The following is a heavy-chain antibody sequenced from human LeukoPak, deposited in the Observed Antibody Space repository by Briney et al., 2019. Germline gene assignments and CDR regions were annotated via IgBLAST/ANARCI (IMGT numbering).Heavy chain of an antibody. CDR1: GGSFSGYY. Sequence: PSETLSLTCAVYGGSFSGYYWSWIRQPPGKGLEWIGEINHSGSTNYNPSLKSRVTISVDTSKNQFSLKLSSVTAADTAVYYCARSTFGELYRGTYYYYYYMDVWGKGTTVTVSS. J-gene: IGHJ6*03. CDR2: INHSGST. V-gene: IGHV4-34*01. CDR3: ARSTFGELYRGTYYYYYYMDV. D-gene: IGHD3-10*01.